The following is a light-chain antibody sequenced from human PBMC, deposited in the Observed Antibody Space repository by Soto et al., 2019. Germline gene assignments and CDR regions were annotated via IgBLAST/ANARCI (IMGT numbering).Light chain of an antibody. CDR2: EVN. Sequence: QSVLTEPASGSGSPGQWITISCTGTSDDVGGYNYVSWYQQHPGKAPKLMIFEVNNRPSGVSNRFSGSRSGNTASLTISGLQAEDEADYYCSSYRRRNTLVVFGGGTKVTVL. CDR1: SDDVGGYNY. J-gene: IGLJ2*01. V-gene: IGLV2-14*01. CDR3: SSYRRRNTLVV.